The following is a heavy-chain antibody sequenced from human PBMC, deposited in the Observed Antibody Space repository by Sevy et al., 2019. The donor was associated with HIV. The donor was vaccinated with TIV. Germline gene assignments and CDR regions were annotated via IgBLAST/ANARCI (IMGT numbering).Heavy chain of an antibody. J-gene: IGHJ6*02. CDR1: GGSFSGYY. Sequence: SETLSLTCAVYGGSFSGYYWSWIRQPPGKGLEWIGEINHSGSTNYNPSLKSRVTISVDTSKNQFSLKLSSVTAADTAVYYCARAMGYCSSTSCYHYYYGMDVWGQGTTVTVSS. V-gene: IGHV4-34*01. CDR2: INHSGST. CDR3: ARAMGYCSSTSCYHYYYGMDV. D-gene: IGHD2-2*01.